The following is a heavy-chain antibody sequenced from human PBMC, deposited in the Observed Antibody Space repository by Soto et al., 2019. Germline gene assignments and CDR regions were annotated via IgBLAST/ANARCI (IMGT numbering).Heavy chain of an antibody. J-gene: IGHJ5*02. D-gene: IGHD3-22*01. CDR2: IIPIFGTA. Sequence: SVKVSCKASGGTFSSYAISWVRQAPGQGLEWMGGIIPIFGTANYAQKFQGRVTITADKSTSTAYMELSSLRSEDTAVYYCARANDSSGYYYPVSWFDPWGQGXLVTVYS. CDR1: GGTFSSYA. V-gene: IGHV1-69*06. CDR3: ARANDSSGYYYPVSWFDP.